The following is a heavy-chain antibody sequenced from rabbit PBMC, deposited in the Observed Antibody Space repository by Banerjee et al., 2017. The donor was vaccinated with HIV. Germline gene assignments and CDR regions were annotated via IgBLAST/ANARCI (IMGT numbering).Heavy chain of an antibody. CDR1: GFSFSSIYW. CDR2: IDAGNSNT. Sequence: EESGGGLVQPEGSLTLTCTASGFSFSSIYWICWVRQAPGEGPEWIACIDAGNSNTDYASWAKGRFTISKTSSTTVTLQMTSLTAADTATYFCARAGGFENYFNLWGPGTLVTVS. CDR3: ARAGGFENYFNL. D-gene: IGHD1-1*01. V-gene: IGHV1S45*01. J-gene: IGHJ4*01.